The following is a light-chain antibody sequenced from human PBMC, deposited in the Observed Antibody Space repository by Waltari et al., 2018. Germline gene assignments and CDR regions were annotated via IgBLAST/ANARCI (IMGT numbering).Light chain of an antibody. CDR3: GTWDSSLSGAV. Sequence: QSVLTQPPSVSAAPGQRVTISCSGGSSNIGNNYVSWYRQFPGTAPKRLIYENTERPSGIPGRFAGAKSGTSATLDSTGLQAGDEADYYCGTWDSSLSGAVFGGGTHLTVL. J-gene: IGLJ7*01. CDR2: ENT. V-gene: IGLV1-51*02. CDR1: SSNIGNNY.